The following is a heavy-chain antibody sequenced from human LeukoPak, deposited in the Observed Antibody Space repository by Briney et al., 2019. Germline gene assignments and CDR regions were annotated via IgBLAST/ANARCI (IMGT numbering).Heavy chain of an antibody. Sequence: SETLSLTCTVSGGSISTSNYYWGWVRQPPGKGLEWIGNIFYSGSTYYSPSLKSRVTISLDTSRNQFSLKLNSVTAADTALYYCARRAALVRGVITTKTEWFDPWGQGTLVAVSS. D-gene: IGHD3-10*01. CDR3: ARRAALVRGVITTKTEWFDP. CDR1: GGSISTSNYY. V-gene: IGHV4-39*07. CDR2: IFYSGST. J-gene: IGHJ5*02.